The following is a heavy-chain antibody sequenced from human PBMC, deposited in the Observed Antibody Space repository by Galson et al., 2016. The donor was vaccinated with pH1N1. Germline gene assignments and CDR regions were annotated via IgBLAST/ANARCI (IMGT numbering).Heavy chain of an antibody. CDR2: IYPGDSDT. V-gene: IGHV5-51*01. Sequence: QSGAEVKKSGDSLKISCKGSGSSFKSYWIAWVRQMPGKGLEWMGIIYPGDSDTRYSPSFLGQVIMSADKSISTAFLQWSSLNASDTAMYYCARRGINGTDFWGQGTLVTVSS. CDR1: GSSFKSYW. D-gene: IGHD1/OR15-1a*01. J-gene: IGHJ4*02. CDR3: ARRGINGTDF.